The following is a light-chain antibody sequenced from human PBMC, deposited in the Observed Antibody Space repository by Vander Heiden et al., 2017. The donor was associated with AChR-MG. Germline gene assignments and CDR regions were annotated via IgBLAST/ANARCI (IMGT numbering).Light chain of an antibody. Sequence: DIVMTQSPDSLAVSLGERATIHFKSRQSVSYSSNNKNYLAWYQQKPGQPPKLLIYWASTRESGVPDRFSGSGSGTDFTLTISSLQAEDVAVYYCQQYYSTPLTFGGGTKVEIK. CDR1: QSVSYSSNNKNY. CDR2: WAS. J-gene: IGKJ4*01. CDR3: QQYYSTPLT. V-gene: IGKV4-1*01.